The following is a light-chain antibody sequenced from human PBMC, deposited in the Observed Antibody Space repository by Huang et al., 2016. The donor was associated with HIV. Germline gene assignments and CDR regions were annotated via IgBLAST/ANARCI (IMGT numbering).Light chain of an antibody. CDR3: MQGTHWPRT. CDR2: KVS. V-gene: IGKV2-30*02. CDR1: QSRVHRDGNTY. Sequence: DVVMTQSPLSLPVTLGQPASISCRSGQSRVHRDGNTYLNWFHQRPGQSPRRLIYKVSNRDSGVPDRFSVSGSGTDFTLKISRVEAEDVGVYYCMQGTHWPRTFGQGTKVEIK. J-gene: IGKJ1*01.